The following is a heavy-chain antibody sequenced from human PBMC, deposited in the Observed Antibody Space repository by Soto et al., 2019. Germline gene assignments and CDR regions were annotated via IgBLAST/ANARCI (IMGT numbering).Heavy chain of an antibody. CDR1: GFSFSGYW. Sequence: GGSLRLSCAASGFSFSGYWMHWLRQVPGKGLVCVSRINGDGDYTNYADSVKGRFTISRDNAKNTLYLQMNSLRAEDTAVYYCARERGGYSSDFWGQGTLVTVSS. V-gene: IGHV3-74*01. J-gene: IGHJ4*02. CDR3: ARERGGYSSDF. CDR2: INGDGDYT. D-gene: IGHD2-15*01.